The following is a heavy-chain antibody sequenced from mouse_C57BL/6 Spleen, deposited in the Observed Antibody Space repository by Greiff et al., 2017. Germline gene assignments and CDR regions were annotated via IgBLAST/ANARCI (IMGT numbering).Heavy chain of an antibody. CDR1: GYSFTDYN. D-gene: IGHD1-1*01. CDR3: AREDYYGSRGVFDY. J-gene: IGHJ2*01. CDR2: INPNYGTT. Sequence: VQLQQSGPELVKPGASVKISCKASGYSFTDYNMNWVKQSNGKSLEWIGVINPNYGTTSYNQKFKGKATLTVDQSSSTAYMQRNSLTSEDSAVYYCAREDYYGSRGVFDYWGQGTTLTVSS. V-gene: IGHV1-39*01.